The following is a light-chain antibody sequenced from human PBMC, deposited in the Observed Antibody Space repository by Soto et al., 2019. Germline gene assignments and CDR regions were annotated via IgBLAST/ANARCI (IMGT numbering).Light chain of an antibody. V-gene: IGLV4-69*01. Sequence: QSVLTQSPSASASLGASVKLTCTLSSGHSSYAIAWHQQQAEKGPRYLMKLNSDGSHSKGDGNPDRFSGSSSGAERYLTIGSVQLEDEADYYCQIWGTGVVVFGGGTKVIVL. CDR2: LNSDGSH. CDR1: SGHSSYA. J-gene: IGLJ2*01. CDR3: QIWGTGVVV.